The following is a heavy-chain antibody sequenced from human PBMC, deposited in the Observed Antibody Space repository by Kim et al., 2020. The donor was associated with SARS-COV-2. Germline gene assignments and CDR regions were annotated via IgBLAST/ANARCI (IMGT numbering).Heavy chain of an antibody. D-gene: IGHD5-18*01. CDR1: GGTFSSYA. CDR2: IIPIFGTA. J-gene: IGHJ4*02. V-gene: IGHV1-69*13. Sequence: SVKVSCKASGGTFSSYAISWVRQAPGQGLEWMGGIIPIFGTANYAQKFQGRVTITADESTSTAYMELSSLRSEDTALYYCARVGADTAMVFGWFDYWGQGTLVTVSS. CDR3: ARVGADTAMVFGWFDY.